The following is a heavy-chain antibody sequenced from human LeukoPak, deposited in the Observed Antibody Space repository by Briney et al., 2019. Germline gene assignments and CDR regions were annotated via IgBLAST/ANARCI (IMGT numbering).Heavy chain of an antibody. J-gene: IGHJ4*02. CDR2: ISGSGGST. CDR3: AKVQGGYCSGGSCFLDS. D-gene: IGHD2-15*01. Sequence: PGGSLRLSCAASGFTFSSYAMNWVRQAPGKGLEWVSAISGSGGSTYYTDSVKGRFTISRDNSKNTLYLQMNSLRAEDTAVYYCAKVQGGYCSGGSCFLDSWGQGTLVTVSS. V-gene: IGHV3-23*01. CDR1: GFTFSSYA.